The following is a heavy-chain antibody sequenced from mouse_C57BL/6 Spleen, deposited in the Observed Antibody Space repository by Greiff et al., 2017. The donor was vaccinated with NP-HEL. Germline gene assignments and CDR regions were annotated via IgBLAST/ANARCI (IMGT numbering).Heavy chain of an antibody. CDR2: IYPGDGDT. CDR1: GYAFSSYW. D-gene: IGHD1-1*01. CDR3: AREYYYGSSYEYYFDY. J-gene: IGHJ2*01. Sequence: VQLQQSGAELVKPGASVKISCKASGYAFSSYWMNWVKQRPGKGLEWIGQIYPGDGDTNYNGKFKGKATLTADKSSSTAYMQLSSLTSEDSAVYFCAREYYYGSSYEYYFDYWGQGTTLTVSS. V-gene: IGHV1-80*01.